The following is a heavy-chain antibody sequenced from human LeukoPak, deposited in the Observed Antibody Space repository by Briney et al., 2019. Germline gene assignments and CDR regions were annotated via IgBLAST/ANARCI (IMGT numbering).Heavy chain of an antibody. V-gene: IGHV3-23*01. CDR1: GFTFSSYA. Sequence: PGGSLRLSCAASGFTFSSYAMSWVRQAPGKGLEWVSAISGSGGSTYYADSVKGRFTISRDNSKNTLYLQMNSLRAEDTAVYYCAKGGYNWNDVQPYPHAFDIWGQGTMVTVSS. D-gene: IGHD1-20*01. CDR3: AKGGYNWNDVQPYPHAFDI. CDR2: ISGSGGST. J-gene: IGHJ3*02.